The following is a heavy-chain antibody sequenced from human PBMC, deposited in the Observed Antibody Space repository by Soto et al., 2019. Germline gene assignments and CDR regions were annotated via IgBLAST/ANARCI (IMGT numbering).Heavy chain of an antibody. D-gene: IGHD3-22*01. CDR3: AREKAYYDSRGYGRGDAFDI. CDR1: GGSISSYY. V-gene: IGHV4-4*07. CDR2: IYTSGST. Sequence: QVQLQESGPGLVKPSETLSLTCTVSGGSISSYYWSWIRQPAGKGLEWIGRIYTSGSTNYNPSLKSGVTMSVDTSKNQFSLKLSSVTAADTAVYYCAREKAYYDSRGYGRGDAFDIWGQGTMVTVSS. J-gene: IGHJ3*02.